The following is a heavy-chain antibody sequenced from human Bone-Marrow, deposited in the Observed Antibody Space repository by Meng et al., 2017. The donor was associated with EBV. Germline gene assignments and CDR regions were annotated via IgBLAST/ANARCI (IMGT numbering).Heavy chain of an antibody. D-gene: IGHD4-23*01. V-gene: IGHV1-69*01. CDR3: AREQLEGTVATNRPFDY. Sequence: VRAVQAGAGVKQPGSSVKVSCKASGGTFRSYAISWVRQAPGQGLEWMGGIIPIFGTANYAQKFQGRVTITADESTGTAYMELSSLRPEDTAVYYCAREQLEGTVATNRPFDYWGQGTLVTVSS. CDR1: GGTFRSYA. J-gene: IGHJ4*02. CDR2: IIPIFGTA.